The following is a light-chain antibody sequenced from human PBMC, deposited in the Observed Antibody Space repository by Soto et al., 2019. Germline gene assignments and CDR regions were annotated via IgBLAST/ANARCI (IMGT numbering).Light chain of an antibody. J-gene: IGKJ5*01. CDR1: QSVSGNF. CDR2: GAS. CDR3: QHSSSDLIT. Sequence: ENVFTQSPGTLSLSPGERATLSCWASQSVSGNFLAWYQVKPGQAPRLVVYGASTRASGFPDRFSGSGSGTDFTLTIDRLQSDDFATYYCQHSSSDLITFGQGTRLEIK. V-gene: IGKV3-20*01.